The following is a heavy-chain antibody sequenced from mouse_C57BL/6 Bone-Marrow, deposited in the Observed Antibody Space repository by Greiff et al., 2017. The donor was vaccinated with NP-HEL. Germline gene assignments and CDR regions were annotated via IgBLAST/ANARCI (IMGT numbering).Heavy chain of an antibody. CDR3: AREGGNYDIYYAMDY. CDR1: GFTFSSYA. CDR2: ISDGGSYT. J-gene: IGHJ4*01. Sequence: EVQVVESGGGLVKPGGSLKLSCAASGFTFSSYAMSWVRQTPEKRLEWVATISDGGSYTYYPDNVKGRFTISRDNAKNNLYLQMSHLKSEDTAMDYCAREGGNYDIYYAMDYWGQGTSVTVSS. D-gene: IGHD2-4*01. V-gene: IGHV5-4*01.